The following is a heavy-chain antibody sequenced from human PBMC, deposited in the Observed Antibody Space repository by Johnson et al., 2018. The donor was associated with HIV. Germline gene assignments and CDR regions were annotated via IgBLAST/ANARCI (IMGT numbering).Heavy chain of an antibody. V-gene: IGHV3-23*04. CDR3: AKDRASIAAALDAFDI. Sequence: VQLVESGGGLVKPGGSLRLSCAASGFTFSSYAMSWVRQAPGKGLEWVTRISGSGGRTQYADSVKGRFTISRDNSKNTLYLQMNSLRAEDTAVYYCAKDRASIAAALDAFDIWGQGTMVTVSS. J-gene: IGHJ3*02. D-gene: IGHD6-13*01. CDR2: ISGSGGRT. CDR1: GFTFSSYA.